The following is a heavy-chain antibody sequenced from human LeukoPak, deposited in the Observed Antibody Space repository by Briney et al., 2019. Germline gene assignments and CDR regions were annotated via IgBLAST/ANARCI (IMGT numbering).Heavy chain of an antibody. CDR1: GYTFTDYY. CDR3: ARERREFFDY. V-gene: IGHV1-2*02. Sequence: ASVKVSCKASGYTFTDYYVHWVRQAPGQGREWMGWINPNSGGTKYAQNFQGRVTMTRDTSISTAYMELSRLRSDDTAVYYCARERREFFDYWGQGTLVTVSS. D-gene: IGHD3-10*01. J-gene: IGHJ4*02. CDR2: INPNSGGT.